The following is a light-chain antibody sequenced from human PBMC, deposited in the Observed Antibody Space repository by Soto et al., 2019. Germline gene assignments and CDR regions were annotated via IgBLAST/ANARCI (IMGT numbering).Light chain of an antibody. CDR1: QSVGSH. J-gene: IGKJ3*01. CDR3: QQYDNWPPFN. CDR2: GAS. V-gene: IGKV3-15*01. Sequence: EIVMTQSPATLSVSPGERATLSCSASQSVGSHLAWYQQRPGQAPRLLIYGASYRATGIPPRFSGSGSGTDFTLTISSLQSEDFAVYYCQQYDNWPPFNFGPGTKVDIK.